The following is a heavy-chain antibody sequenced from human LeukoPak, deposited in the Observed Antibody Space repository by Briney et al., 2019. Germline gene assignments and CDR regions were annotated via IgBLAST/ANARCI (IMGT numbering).Heavy chain of an antibody. CDR1: GFTVSSNY. V-gene: IGHV3-66*01. D-gene: IGHD3-22*01. CDR2: IYSGGST. CDR3: ARDFSSGFLPFGYYGMDV. J-gene: IGHJ6*02. Sequence: SGGSLRLSCAASGFTVSSNYMSWVRQAPGKGLEWVSVIYSGGSTYYADSVKGRFTISRDNSKNTLYLQMNSLRAEDTAVYYCARDFSSGFLPFGYYGMDVWGQGTTVTVSS.